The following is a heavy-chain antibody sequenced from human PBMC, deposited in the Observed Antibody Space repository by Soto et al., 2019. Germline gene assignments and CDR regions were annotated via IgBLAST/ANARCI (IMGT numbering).Heavy chain of an antibody. CDR2: IKQDGSEK. Sequence: GGSLRLSCAASGFTFSSYWMSWVRQAPGKGLEWVANIKQDGSEKYYVDSVKGRFTISRDNAKNSLYLQMNSLRAEDTAVYYCAREDYYGSGGTYDAFDIWGQGTMVTVSS. V-gene: IGHV3-7*05. CDR3: AREDYYGSGGTYDAFDI. J-gene: IGHJ3*02. CDR1: GFTFSSYW. D-gene: IGHD3-10*01.